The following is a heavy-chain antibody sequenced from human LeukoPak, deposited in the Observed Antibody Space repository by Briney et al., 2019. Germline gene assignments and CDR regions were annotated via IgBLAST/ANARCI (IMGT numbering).Heavy chain of an antibody. D-gene: IGHD6-19*01. CDR2: IVVGSGNT. J-gene: IGHJ3*02. Sequence: SVKVSCKASGFTFTSSAVQWVRQARGQRLEWIGWIVVGSGNTNYAQKFQERVTITRDMSTSTAYMELSSLRSEDTAVYFCARDLHVSSGWLGDAFDIWGQGTMVTVSS. CDR1: GFTFTSSA. CDR3: ARDLHVSSGWLGDAFDI. V-gene: IGHV1-58*01.